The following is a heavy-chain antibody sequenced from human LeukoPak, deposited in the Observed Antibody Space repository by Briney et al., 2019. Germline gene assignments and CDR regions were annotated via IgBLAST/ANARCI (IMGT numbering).Heavy chain of an antibody. CDR2: ISGSGGST. V-gene: IGHV3-23*01. CDR1: GFTFSSYA. J-gene: IGHJ4*02. Sequence: GGSLRLSCAASGFTFSSYAISWVRQAPGKGLEWVSAISGSGGSTYYADSVKGRFTISRDNSKNTLYLQMNSLRAEDTAVYYCAKEGASGVIPIVFDYWGQGTLVTVSS. D-gene: IGHD3-16*02. CDR3: AKEGASGVIPIVFDY.